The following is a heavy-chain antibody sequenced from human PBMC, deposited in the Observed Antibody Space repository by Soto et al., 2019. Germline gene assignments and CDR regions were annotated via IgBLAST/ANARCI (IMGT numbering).Heavy chain of an antibody. D-gene: IGHD3-10*01. CDR2: ISAYNGNT. CDR3: ARDAYYGSGSYPQHWFDP. J-gene: IGHJ5*02. CDR1: CYTFTSYG. V-gene: IGHV1-18*01. Sequence: ASVKVSCKASCYTFTSYGISWVRQAPGQGLEWMGWISAYNGNTNYAQKLQGRVTMTTDTSTSTAYMELRSLRSADTAVYYCARDAYYGSGSYPQHWFDPWGQGTLVTVSS.